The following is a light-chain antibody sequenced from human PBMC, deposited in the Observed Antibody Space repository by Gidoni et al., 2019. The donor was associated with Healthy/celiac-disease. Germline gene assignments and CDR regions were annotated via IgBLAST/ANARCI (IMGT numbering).Light chain of an antibody. CDR3: QQYNNWPLW. J-gene: IGKJ1*01. V-gene: IGKV3-15*01. Sequence: EIVMTQSPATLSVSPGERATLSCRASQSVSSNLAWYQQKPGQAPRLLIYRASTRATGIPARFSGSGSGTEFALTISSRQSEDFAVYYCQQYNNWPLWFGQGTKVEIK. CDR2: RAS. CDR1: QSVSSN.